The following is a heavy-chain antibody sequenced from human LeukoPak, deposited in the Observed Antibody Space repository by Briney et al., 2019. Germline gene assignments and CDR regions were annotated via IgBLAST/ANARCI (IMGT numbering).Heavy chain of an antibody. V-gene: IGHV3-23*01. CDR2: IYENGGTT. D-gene: IGHD2-21*01. Sequence: GGSLRLSCVGSGFTFRSHAMSWVRQAPEKGLEFVTGIYENGGTTYYADSVKGRFSISRDNSKNTLYLQMDSLRGEDTAVYYCAKDFRIGYSAHFDYWGQGALVTVSS. J-gene: IGHJ4*02. CDR3: AKDFRIGYSAHFDY. CDR1: GFTFRSHA.